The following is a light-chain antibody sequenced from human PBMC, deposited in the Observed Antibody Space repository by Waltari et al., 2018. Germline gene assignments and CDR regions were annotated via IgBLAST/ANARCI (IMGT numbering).Light chain of an antibody. V-gene: IGLV2-14*03. CDR1: SSDDGSYKY. J-gene: IGLJ1*01. CDR2: DFS. CDR3: TSYTGFSVRPYV. Sequence: QSALTQPASVSGSPGQSITISCTGTSSDDGSYKYVSWYQQHPGKAPKLLIYDFSNRPSEVSNRVSGSKSGNTASLTISGLQTEDEATYYCTSYTGFSVRPYVFGTGTKVTVL.